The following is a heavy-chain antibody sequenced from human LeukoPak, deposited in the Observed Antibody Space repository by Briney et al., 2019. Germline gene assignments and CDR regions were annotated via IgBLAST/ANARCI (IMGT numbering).Heavy chain of an antibody. Sequence: KPGGSLRLSCAASGFTFSRYSMNWARQAPGKGLEWLSSISSSSSYLYYADSVKGLFTISRDNAKNSLYLQMNSLRAEDTAVYYCARVVVAATVLLDAFDIWGQGTMVTVSS. CDR1: GFTFSRYS. J-gene: IGHJ3*02. CDR3: ARVVVAATVLLDAFDI. CDR2: ISSSSSYL. D-gene: IGHD2-15*01. V-gene: IGHV3-21*01.